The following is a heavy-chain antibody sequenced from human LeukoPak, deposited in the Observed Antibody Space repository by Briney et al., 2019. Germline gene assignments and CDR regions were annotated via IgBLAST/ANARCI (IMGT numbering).Heavy chain of an antibody. CDR2: IDPSDSYT. CDR1: GYSFTSYW. J-gene: IGHJ4*02. CDR3: ARHRGAVAGDFDY. D-gene: IGHD6-19*01. V-gene: IGHV5-10-1*01. Sequence: GESLKISCKGSGYSFTSYWITWVRQMPGKGLERMGRIDPSDSYTNYSPSFQGHVTISADKSISTAYLQWSSLKASDTAMYYCARHRGAVAGDFDYWGQGTLVTVSS.